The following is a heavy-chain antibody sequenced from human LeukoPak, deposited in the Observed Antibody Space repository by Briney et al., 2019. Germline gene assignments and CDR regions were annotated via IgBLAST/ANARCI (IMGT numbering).Heavy chain of an antibody. V-gene: IGHV4-59*11. CDR3: ARYQLHFDP. CDR2: ISDSGST. Sequence: SETLSLTCVVSGGSLSTHHWSWIRQSPGRGLEWIGYISDSGSTNYNPSLKSRVTISVDKSKNQFSLKLSSVTAADTAVYYCARYQLHFDPWGQGTLVTVSS. CDR1: GGSLSTHH. D-gene: IGHD2-2*01. J-gene: IGHJ5*02.